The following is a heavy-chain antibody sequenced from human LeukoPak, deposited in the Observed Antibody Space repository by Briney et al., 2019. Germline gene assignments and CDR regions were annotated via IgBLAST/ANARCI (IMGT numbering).Heavy chain of an antibody. CDR1: GFTFSSYA. Sequence: GGSLRLSCAASGFTFSSYAMSWVRQAPGKGLEWVSAISGSGGSTYYADSVKGRFTISRDNSKNTLYLQMNSLRAEDTAVYYCAKDLGIVATPGDYFDYWGQGTLVTVSS. J-gene: IGHJ4*02. CDR2: ISGSGGST. V-gene: IGHV3-23*01. D-gene: IGHD5-12*01. CDR3: AKDLGIVATPGDYFDY.